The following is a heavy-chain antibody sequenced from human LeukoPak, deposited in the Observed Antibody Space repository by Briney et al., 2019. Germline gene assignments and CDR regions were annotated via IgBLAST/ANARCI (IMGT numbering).Heavy chain of an antibody. Sequence: SETLSLTCDVSGGSISSGLYSWSWIRQPLGKGLEWIGYIYHTGSTYYNPSLKSRVTISVDTSKNQFSLRLSSVTAADTAVYYCARGNGVYGYWGQGTLVTVSS. J-gene: IGHJ4*02. CDR2: IYHTGST. CDR1: GGSISSGLYS. V-gene: IGHV4-30-2*01. CDR3: ARGNGVYGY. D-gene: IGHD2-8*01.